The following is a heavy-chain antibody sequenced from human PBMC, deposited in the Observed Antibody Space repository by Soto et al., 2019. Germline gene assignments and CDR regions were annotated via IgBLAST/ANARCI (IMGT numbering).Heavy chain of an antibody. CDR2: IYHSGST. D-gene: IGHD5-12*01. CDR3: AAGGGLPRYY. Sequence: QLQLQESGSGLVKPSQTLSLTCAVSGGSISSGGYSWSWIRQPPGKGLEWIGYIYHSGSTYYIPSLKSRVTISVDRSKSQFSLKLSSVTAADTAVYCCAAGGGLPRYYWGQGTLVTVSS. V-gene: IGHV4-30-2*01. CDR1: GGSISSGGYS. J-gene: IGHJ4*02.